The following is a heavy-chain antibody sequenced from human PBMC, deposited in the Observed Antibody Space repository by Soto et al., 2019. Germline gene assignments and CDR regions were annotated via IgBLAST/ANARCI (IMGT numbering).Heavy chain of an antibody. J-gene: IGHJ3*02. D-gene: IGHD3-16*01. CDR3: ARSWLMTTDSDGAAFDI. Sequence: LRLSCTASGFTFSNAWMSWVRQAPGKGLEWVGRIKSKTDGGTTDYAAPVKGRFTISRDDSKNTLYLQMNSLKTEDTAVYYCARSWLMTTDSDGAAFDIWGQGTMVTVSS. V-gene: IGHV3-15*01. CDR2: IKSKTDGGTT. CDR1: GFTFSNAW.